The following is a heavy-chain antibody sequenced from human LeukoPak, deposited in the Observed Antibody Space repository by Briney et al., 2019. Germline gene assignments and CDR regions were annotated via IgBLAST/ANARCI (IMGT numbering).Heavy chain of an antibody. Sequence: QTGGSLRLSCAASGFTVSSNYMSWVRQAPGKGLEWVSVIYSGGSTYYADSVKGRFTISRDNSKNTLYLQMNSLRAEDTAVYYCARGHSGSFGAVDYWGQGTLVTVSS. J-gene: IGHJ4*02. CDR1: GFTVSSNY. CDR2: IYSGGST. CDR3: ARGHSGSFGAVDY. D-gene: IGHD1-26*01. V-gene: IGHV3-66*01.